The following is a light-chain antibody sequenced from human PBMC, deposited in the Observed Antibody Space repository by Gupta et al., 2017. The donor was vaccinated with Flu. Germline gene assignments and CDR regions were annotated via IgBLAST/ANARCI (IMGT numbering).Light chain of an antibody. V-gene: IGKV1-9*01. J-gene: IGKJ4*01. CDR2: DAS. CDR1: QEIYSF. CDR3: HHVNISPIT. Sequence: PAFLSASVGDRVIITCRASQEIYSFLGWYQQKPGQAPKLLIYDASTLHNGVPSRFSGSGSGTEFTLTITGLQPEDFATYYCHHVNISPITFGRGTKVEIK.